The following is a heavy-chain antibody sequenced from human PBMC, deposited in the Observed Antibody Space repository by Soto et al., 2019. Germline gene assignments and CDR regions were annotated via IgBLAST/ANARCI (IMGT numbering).Heavy chain of an antibody. Sequence: GPTLVNPTQALALTCIFSRFSLRTSGVGVGWIRQPPGKALEWLGFIYWNDDKRYSPSLKSRLTITKDTSKNQVVLTMTNMDPVDTATYYCAKSGSSGWYGWFDPWGQGTLVTVS. CDR3: AKSGSSGWYGWFDP. V-gene: IGHV2-5*01. CDR1: RFSLRTSGVG. CDR2: IYWNDDK. D-gene: IGHD6-19*01. J-gene: IGHJ5*02.